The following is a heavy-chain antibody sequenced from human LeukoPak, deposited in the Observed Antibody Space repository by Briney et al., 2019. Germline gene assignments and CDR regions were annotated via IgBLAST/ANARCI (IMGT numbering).Heavy chain of an antibody. CDR1: GGSISSGGYY. CDR3: ARDDIAVAGLDAFDI. Sequence: PSETLSLTCTVAGGSISSGGYYWSWIRQPPGKGLEWIGEINHSGSTNYNPSLKSRVTISVDTSKNQFSLKLSSVTAADTAVYYCARDDIAVAGLDAFDIWGQGTMVTVSS. J-gene: IGHJ3*02. V-gene: IGHV4-39*07. D-gene: IGHD6-19*01. CDR2: INHSGST.